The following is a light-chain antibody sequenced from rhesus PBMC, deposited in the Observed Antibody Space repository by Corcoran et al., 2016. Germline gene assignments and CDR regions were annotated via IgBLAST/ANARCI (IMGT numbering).Light chain of an antibody. J-gene: IGLJ1*01. CDR1: STDIGDYNR. CDR3: CSYASGTTYYN. CDR2: EVN. Sequence: QAAPTQSPSMSGSPGQSVTISCTGTSTDIGDYNRFSWYQHHPGKAPKLMIYEVNKRPSGVSDRFSGPKSGNTASLAISGLQAEDEADYYFCSYASGTTYYNFGNGTRLTVL. V-gene: IGLV2-13*03.